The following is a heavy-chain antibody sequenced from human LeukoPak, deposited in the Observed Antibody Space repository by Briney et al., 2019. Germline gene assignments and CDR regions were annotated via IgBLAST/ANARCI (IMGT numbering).Heavy chain of an antibody. V-gene: IGHV3-23*01. Sequence: QPGGSLRLSCAASGFPFSSYAMSWVRQAPGKGLEWVSAISGSGGSTYYADSVKGRFTISRDNSKNTLYLQMNSLRAEDTAVYYCAKDLWFRDFSFDYWGQGTLVTVSS. CDR2: ISGSGGST. CDR3: AKDLWFRDFSFDY. CDR1: GFPFSSYA. D-gene: IGHD3-10*01. J-gene: IGHJ4*02.